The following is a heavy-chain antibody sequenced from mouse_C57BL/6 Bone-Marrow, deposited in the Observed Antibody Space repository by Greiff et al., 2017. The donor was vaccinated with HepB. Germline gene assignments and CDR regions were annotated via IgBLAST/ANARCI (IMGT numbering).Heavy chain of an antibody. D-gene: IGHD1-1*02. CDR2: INPSTGGT. CDR1: GYSFTGYY. V-gene: IGHV1-42*01. CDR3: ALWSFAY. J-gene: IGHJ3*01. Sequence: KQSGPELVKPGASVKISCKAPGYSFTGYYMNWVKQSPEKSLEWIGEINPSTGGTTYNQKFKAKATLTVDKSSSTAYMQLKSLTSEDSAVYYCALWSFAYWGQGTRVTVSA.